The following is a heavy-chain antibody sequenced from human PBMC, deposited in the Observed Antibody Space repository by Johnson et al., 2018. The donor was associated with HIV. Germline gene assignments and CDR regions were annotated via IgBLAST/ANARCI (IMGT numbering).Heavy chain of an antibody. CDR1: GFTVSTNY. CDR2: IGTAGDT. Sequence: MLLVESGGGLVQPGGSLRLSCTASGFTVSTNYMSWVRQATGKGLEWVSAIGTAGDTYYPGSVKGRFTISRENAKNSLYLQMNSLRAEDTAVYYCAKEGGRITMIVVEPDAFDIWGQGTMVTVSS. V-gene: IGHV3-13*01. CDR3: AKEGGRITMIVVEPDAFDI. J-gene: IGHJ3*02. D-gene: IGHD3-22*01.